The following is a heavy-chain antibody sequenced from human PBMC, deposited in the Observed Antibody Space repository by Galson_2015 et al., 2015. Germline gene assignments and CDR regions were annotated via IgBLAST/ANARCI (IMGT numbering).Heavy chain of an antibody. V-gene: IGHV2-5*02. CDR1: GFSLSTSEVG. Sequence: PALVKPTQTLTLTCTFSGFSLSTSEVGVGWIRQPPGKALDYLALIYWDEDMRYSPSLKSRLTITKDTSKNQVVLTMTNMDPMDTATYYCAHRSVTVDAFDVWGQGTMVTVSS. J-gene: IGHJ3*01. CDR2: IYWDEDM. D-gene: IGHD2-21*02. CDR3: AHRSVTVDAFDV.